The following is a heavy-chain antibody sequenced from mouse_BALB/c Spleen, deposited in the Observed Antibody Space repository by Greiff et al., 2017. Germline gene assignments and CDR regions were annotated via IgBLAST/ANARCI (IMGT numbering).Heavy chain of an antibody. CDR3: ARGGVLRLFAY. CDR2: INPSTGYT. J-gene: IGHJ3*01. V-gene: IGHV1S26*01. Sequence: VMLVESGPELVKPGASVKISCKASGYAFSSSWMNWVKQRPGQGLEWIGYINPSTGYTEYNQKFKDKATLTADKSSSTAYMQLSSLTSEDSAVYYCARGGVLRLFAYWGQGTLVTVSA. CDR1: GYAFSSSW. D-gene: IGHD1-2*01.